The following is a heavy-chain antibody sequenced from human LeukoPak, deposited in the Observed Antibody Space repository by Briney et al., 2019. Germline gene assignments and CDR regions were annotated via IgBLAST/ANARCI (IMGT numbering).Heavy chain of an antibody. Sequence: GGSLRLSCAASGFTFDDYGMSWVRQAPGKGLEWVSGINWNGGSRGYADSVKGRFTISRDNAKNSLYLQMNSLRAEDMAFYYCARATGGKVVTYYFDYWGQGTLVTVSS. CDR2: INWNGGSR. CDR1: GFTFDDYG. D-gene: IGHD3-22*01. CDR3: ARATGGKVVTYYFDY. J-gene: IGHJ4*02. V-gene: IGHV3-20*04.